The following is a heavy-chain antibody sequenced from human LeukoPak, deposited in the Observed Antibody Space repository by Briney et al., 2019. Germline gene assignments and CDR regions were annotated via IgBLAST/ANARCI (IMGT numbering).Heavy chain of an antibody. CDR1: GFTFSNAW. CDR3: ATSRDWRVES. D-gene: IGHD2-21*01. J-gene: IGHJ4*02. V-gene: IGHV3-21*01. Sequence: GGSLRLSCTASGFTFSNAWMSWVRQAPGKGLEWVSSISSSSSYIYYADSVKGRFTISRDNAKNSLYLQMNSLRDEDTAVYYCATSRDWRVESWGRGIAVTVSS. CDR2: ISSSSSYI.